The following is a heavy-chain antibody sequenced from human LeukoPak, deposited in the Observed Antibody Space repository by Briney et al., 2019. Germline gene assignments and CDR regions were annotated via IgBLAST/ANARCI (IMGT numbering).Heavy chain of an antibody. CDR1: GFTLCSYS. CDR2: ISSDGNNK. J-gene: IGHJ4*02. Sequence: GGSLRLSCAASGFTLCSYSIHWVRQAPGMGLEWVAVISSDGNNKYYADSVKGRFTVSRDNSKNTLSLQMDNLRPEDTAVYYCARDDGRVITDSYFDYWGQGTLVSVSS. V-gene: IGHV3-30*04. CDR3: ARDDGRVITDSYFDY. D-gene: IGHD1-14*01.